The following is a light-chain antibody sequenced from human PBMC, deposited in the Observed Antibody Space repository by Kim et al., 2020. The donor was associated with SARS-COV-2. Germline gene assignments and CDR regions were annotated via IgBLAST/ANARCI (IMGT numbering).Light chain of an antibody. J-gene: IGKJ1*01. CDR1: QTVFTN. Sequence: TVMTQSPATLSVSPGERVTLSCRASQTVFTNLAWYHHKPGQGPRLLIYGATTRAAGTPARISGSGSGTEFTVTINDLESEDLGLYYCLQYNDWPRTFGQGTKVDIK. V-gene: IGKV3-15*01. CDR3: LQYNDWPRT. CDR2: GAT.